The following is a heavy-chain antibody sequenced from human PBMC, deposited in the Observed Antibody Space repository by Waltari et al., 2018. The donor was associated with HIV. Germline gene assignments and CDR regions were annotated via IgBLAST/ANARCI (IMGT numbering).Heavy chain of an antibody. CDR1: GGSFSGYY. V-gene: IGHV4-34*01. J-gene: IGHJ3*02. D-gene: IGHD3-22*01. CDR3: ATGYYYDSSGYYFRAFDI. Sequence: QVQLQQWGAGLLKPSETLSLTCAVYGGSFSGYYWSWIRQPPGKGLEWIGEINHSGSTNYNPSLKSRVTISVDTSKNQFSLKLSSVTAADTAVYYCATGYYYDSSGYYFRAFDIWGQGTMVTVSS. CDR2: INHSGST.